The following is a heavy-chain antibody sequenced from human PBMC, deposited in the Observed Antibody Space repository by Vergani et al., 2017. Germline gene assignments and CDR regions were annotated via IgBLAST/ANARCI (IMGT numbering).Heavy chain of an antibody. CDR2: ISSSSSTI. CDR3: ARRELAWDWVFNYYYYGMDV. D-gene: IGHD1-1*01. V-gene: IGHV3-48*02. Sequence: EVQLVESGGGLVQPGGSLRLSCAASGFTFSSYSMNWVRKAQGKGLEGVSYISSSSSTIYYADSLKGLFTISRDTAKNSLYLQMNSLRDEDTAVYYCARRELAWDWVFNYYYYGMDVWGQGTTVTVSS. CDR1: GFTFSSYS. J-gene: IGHJ6*02.